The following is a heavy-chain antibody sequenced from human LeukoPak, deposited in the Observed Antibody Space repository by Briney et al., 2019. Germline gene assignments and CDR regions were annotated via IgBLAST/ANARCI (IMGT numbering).Heavy chain of an antibody. Sequence: SVKVSCKASGGTFSSYAISWVRQAPGQGLEWMGRIIPILGIANYAQKFQGRVTITADKSTSTVYMELRSLRSDDTAVYYCVRGSGLVIYNWFDPWGQGTLVTVSS. V-gene: IGHV1-69*04. CDR2: IIPILGIA. CDR3: VRGSGLVIYNWFDP. CDR1: GGTFSSYA. J-gene: IGHJ5*02. D-gene: IGHD3-3*01.